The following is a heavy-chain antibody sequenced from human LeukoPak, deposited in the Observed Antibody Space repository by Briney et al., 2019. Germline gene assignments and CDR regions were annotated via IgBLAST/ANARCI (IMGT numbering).Heavy chain of an antibody. CDR2: IYYSGST. CDR1: GGSISSSNW. CDR3: ARELPRIDLRWFDP. Sequence: SETLSLTCAVSGGSISSSNWWSWIRQPPGKGLEWIGYIYYSGSTYYNPSLKSRVTISVDTSKNQFSLKLSSVTAADTAVYYCARELPRIDLRWFDPWGQGTLVTVSS. V-gene: IGHV4-30-4*01. J-gene: IGHJ5*02. D-gene: IGHD1-14*01.